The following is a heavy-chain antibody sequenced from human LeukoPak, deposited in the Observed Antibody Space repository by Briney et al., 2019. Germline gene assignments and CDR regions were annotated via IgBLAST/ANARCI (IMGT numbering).Heavy chain of an antibody. Sequence: SETLSLTCTVSGGSISSYYWSWIRQPPGKGLEWIGYIYYSGSTNYNPSLKSRVTISVDTSKNQFSLKLSSVTAADTAVYYCARGYGRSYYGMDVWGKGTTVTVSS. CDR1: GGSISSYY. CDR2: IYYSGST. J-gene: IGHJ6*04. V-gene: IGHV4-59*01. CDR3: ARGYGRSYYGMDV. D-gene: IGHD3-10*01.